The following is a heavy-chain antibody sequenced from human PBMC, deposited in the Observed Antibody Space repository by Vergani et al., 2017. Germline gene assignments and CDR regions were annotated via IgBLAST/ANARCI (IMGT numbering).Heavy chain of an antibody. CDR1: GYTFTSYG. V-gene: IGHV1-18*01. CDR2: INAGNGNT. J-gene: IGHJ4*02. Sequence: QVQLVQSGAEVKKPGASVKVSCKASGYTFTSYGISWVRQAPGQGLEWMGWINAGNGNTKYSQKFQDRVTITRDTSATTAYMELSSLRSEDTAVYYCATEKPRDYGLDYWGQGTLVTVSS. D-gene: IGHD4-17*01. CDR3: ATEKPRDYGLDY.